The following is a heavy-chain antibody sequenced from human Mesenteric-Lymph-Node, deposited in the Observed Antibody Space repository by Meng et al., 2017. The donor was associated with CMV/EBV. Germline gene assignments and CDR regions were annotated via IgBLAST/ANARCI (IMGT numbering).Heavy chain of an antibody. V-gene: IGHV4-39*01. CDR1: GTSISNSTSY. Sequence: QLPLQGAGPGLVKPSETLSLSCIVSGTSISNSTSYWTWIRQPPGKGLEWIGSVHHSGTTYYNPSLKGRLTISVDTSANLFSLRLTTVTAADTATYYCARRGNYDSDYSEYWGQGTLVTVSS. D-gene: IGHD3-22*01. J-gene: IGHJ4*02. CDR2: VHHSGTT. CDR3: ARRGNYDSDYSEY.